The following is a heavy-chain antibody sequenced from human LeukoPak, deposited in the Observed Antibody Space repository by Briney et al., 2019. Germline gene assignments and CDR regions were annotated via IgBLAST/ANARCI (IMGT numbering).Heavy chain of an antibody. CDR3: ARDGFSSSWYGRALDY. Sequence: GRSLRLPCAASGFSSYGMHWVRQAPGKGLEWVAVIWYDESNKYYADSVKGRFAISRDNSRNTLYLQMNSLRAEDTAVYYCARDGFSSSWYGRALDYWGQGTLVTVSS. J-gene: IGHJ4*02. CDR2: IWYDESNK. CDR1: GFSSYG. V-gene: IGHV3-33*01. D-gene: IGHD6-13*01.